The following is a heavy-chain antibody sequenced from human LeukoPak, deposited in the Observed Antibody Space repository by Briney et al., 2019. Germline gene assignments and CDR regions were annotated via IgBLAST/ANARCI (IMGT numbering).Heavy chain of an antibody. CDR2: INHSGST. CDR1: GGSFSGYY. Sequence: SETLSLTCAVYGGSFSGYYWSWIRQPSGKGLEWIGEINHSGSTNYNPSLKSRVTISVDTSKNQFSLKLSSVTAADTAVYYCARECRDDFWSGYYWDYWGQGTLVTVSS. J-gene: IGHJ4*02. D-gene: IGHD3-3*01. CDR3: ARECRDDFWSGYYWDY. V-gene: IGHV4-34*01.